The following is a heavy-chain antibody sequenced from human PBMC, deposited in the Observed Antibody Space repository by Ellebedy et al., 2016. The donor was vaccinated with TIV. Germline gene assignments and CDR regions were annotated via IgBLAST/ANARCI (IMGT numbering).Heavy chain of an antibody. CDR1: GFSFSNYW. D-gene: IGHD3-22*01. J-gene: IGHJ4*02. CDR2: ISSSSRHT. V-gene: IGHV3-21*05. Sequence: GESLKISCTASGFSFSNYWMHWVRQAPGKGLEWVSYISSSSRHTNHADSVKGRFTISRDNAKNSLYLQMNSLRAEDTAVYYCARGAPPEYYYDSSGYYPLDYWGQGTLVTVSS. CDR3: ARGAPPEYYYDSSGYYPLDY.